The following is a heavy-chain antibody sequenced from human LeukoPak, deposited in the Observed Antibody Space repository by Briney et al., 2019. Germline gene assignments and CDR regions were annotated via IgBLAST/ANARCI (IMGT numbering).Heavy chain of an antibody. J-gene: IGHJ6*03. CDR2: IFYSAST. CDR3: ATYGATSSYYSHFYMDV. CDR1: GVSISSGTYY. Sequence: SETLSLTCTVSGVSISSGTYYWGWIRQPPGKGLEWIGSIFYSASTDYTPSLKRRVTLSVDTSKNQFSLRLSSVTAADTAVYYCATYGATSSYYSHFYMDVWGKGTTVTVSS. V-gene: IGHV4-39*07. D-gene: IGHD4/OR15-4a*01.